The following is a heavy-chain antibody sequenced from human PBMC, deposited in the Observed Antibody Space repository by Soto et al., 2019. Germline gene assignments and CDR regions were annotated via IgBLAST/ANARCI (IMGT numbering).Heavy chain of an antibody. CDR1: GGSISSSSYY. J-gene: IGHJ4*02. V-gene: IGHV4-39*01. D-gene: IGHD6-13*01. CDR2: IYYSGST. CDR3: ARRLERQQLRGGFDS. Sequence: KPSETLSLTCTVSGGSISSSSYYWGWIRQPPGKGLEWIGSIYYSGSTYYNPSLKSRVTISVDTSKNQFSLKLNSVTAADMAVYYCARRLERQQLRGGFDSWGQGTLVTVSS.